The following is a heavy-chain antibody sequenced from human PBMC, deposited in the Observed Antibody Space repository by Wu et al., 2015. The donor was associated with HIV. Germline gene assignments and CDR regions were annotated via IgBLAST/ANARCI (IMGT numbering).Heavy chain of an antibody. CDR2: INTNRGGT. D-gene: IGHD5-24*01. CDR1: GYTFIDYY. Sequence: QVQLLQSGAEVKKPGASVMVSCKASGYTFIDYYIYWVRQAPGQGPEWMGWINTNRGGTKYAPKFQGRVTMTRDTSISTAYMELSRLTSDDTAVYYCARLTKPSWLYSNADYVGQGTLVTVSS. CDR3: ARLTKPSWLYSNADY. V-gene: IGHV1-2*02. J-gene: IGHJ4*02.